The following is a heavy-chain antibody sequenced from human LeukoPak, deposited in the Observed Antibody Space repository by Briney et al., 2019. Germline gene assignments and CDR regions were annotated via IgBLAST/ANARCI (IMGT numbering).Heavy chain of an antibody. Sequence: GGSLRLSCAASGFTFSSYAMNWVRQAPGKGLEWVSAITGSGSSTFYAGSVKGRFTISRDNSKNTLDLQMNSLRVDDAAVYYCAKELYTGSYFTSDYWGQGTLVTVSS. J-gene: IGHJ4*02. CDR3: AKELYTGSYFTSDY. D-gene: IGHD1-26*01. V-gene: IGHV3-23*01. CDR1: GFTFSSYA. CDR2: ITGSGSST.